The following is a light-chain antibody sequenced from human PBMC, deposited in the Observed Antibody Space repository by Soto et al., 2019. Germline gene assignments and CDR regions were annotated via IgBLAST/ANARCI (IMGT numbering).Light chain of an antibody. J-gene: IGKJ1*01. Sequence: EIVMTQSPATLSVSPGERATLSCRASQSVSSNLAWYPQKPGQAPRLLIYGASTRATGIPARFSGSGSGTEFTITISSLQSEDFAVYYCQQYNTWPPWTFGQGTKVEIK. CDR2: GAS. CDR3: QQYNTWPPWT. CDR1: QSVSSN. V-gene: IGKV3-15*01.